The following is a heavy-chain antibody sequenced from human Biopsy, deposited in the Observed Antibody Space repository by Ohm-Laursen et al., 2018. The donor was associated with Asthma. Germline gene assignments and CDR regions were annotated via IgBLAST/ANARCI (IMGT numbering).Heavy chain of an antibody. CDR3: ARTYYDFLTGQVNDAFDI. J-gene: IGHJ3*02. CDR2: LNAGNGNT. Sequence: ASVKVSCKASGYTFISYAIHWVRQAPGQRLEWMGWLNAGNGNTKYSQKFQGRVTITRDTSASTAYMELSSLRSEDTAVYYCARTYYDFLTGQVNDAFDIWGQGTMVTVSS. D-gene: IGHD3-9*01. CDR1: GYTFISYA. V-gene: IGHV1-3*01.